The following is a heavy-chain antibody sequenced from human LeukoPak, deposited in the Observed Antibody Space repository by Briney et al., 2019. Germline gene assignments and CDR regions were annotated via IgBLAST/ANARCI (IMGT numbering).Heavy chain of an antibody. Sequence: GGSLRLSCAASGFTFTNYAMCGVRQAPGKGVEWVSAITNSGSSTYYADSVRGRFTISRDNSKNTLYLQINSLRAEDTAVYYCARREPTVTTPYQDYFDYWGQGTLVTVSS. CDR2: ITNSGSST. CDR3: ARREPTVTTPYQDYFDY. D-gene: IGHD4-17*01. CDR1: GFTFTNYA. V-gene: IGHV3-23*01. J-gene: IGHJ4*02.